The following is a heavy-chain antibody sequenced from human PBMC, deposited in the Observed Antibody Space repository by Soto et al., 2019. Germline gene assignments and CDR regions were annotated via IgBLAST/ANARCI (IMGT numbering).Heavy chain of an antibody. CDR3: ARVARGSSYYYGMDV. V-gene: IGHV4-39*01. Sequence: PSETLSLTCTVSGGSISSSIYYWVWIRQPPGKGLEWIGSIYYSGSTYYNPSLKSRVTISVDTSKNQFSLKLSSVTAADTAVYYCARVARGSSYYYGMDVWGQGTTVTVSS. CDR1: GGSISSSIYY. CDR2: IYYSGST. J-gene: IGHJ6*02. D-gene: IGHD3-10*01.